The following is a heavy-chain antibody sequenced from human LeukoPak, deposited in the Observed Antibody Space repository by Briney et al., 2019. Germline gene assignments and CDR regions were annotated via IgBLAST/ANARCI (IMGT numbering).Heavy chain of an antibody. CDR1: GASIRSYY. V-gene: IGHV4-4*08. CDR3: ARSLNAAPKLWAFDI. Sequence: SETLSLTCIASGASIRSYYWSWIRQPPGKGLEWFGYVYDSGSTSYNPSLKSRVTISIDTSKTQFSLKLSSVTAADTAVYYCARSLNAAPKLWAFDIWGQGAMVTVSS. J-gene: IGHJ3*02. D-gene: IGHD2-15*01. CDR2: VYDSGST.